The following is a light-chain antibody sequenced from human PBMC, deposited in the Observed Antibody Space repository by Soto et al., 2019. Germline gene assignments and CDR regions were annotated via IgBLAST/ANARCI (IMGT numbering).Light chain of an antibody. Sequence: QSVLTQPPSLSATPGQRVNISCSGSFSNIGDNAVNWYQQLPGAAPKLLIYLNDQRPSGVPDRFSGSKSGTSAFLAISGLQSEDEADYYCAAWDESLNALFGTGTKAPS. V-gene: IGLV1-44*01. CDR2: LND. CDR3: AAWDESLNAL. J-gene: IGLJ1*01. CDR1: FSNIGDNA.